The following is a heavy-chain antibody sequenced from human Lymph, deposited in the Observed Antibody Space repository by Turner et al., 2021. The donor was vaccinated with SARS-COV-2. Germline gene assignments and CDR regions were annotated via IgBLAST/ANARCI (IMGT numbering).Heavy chain of an antibody. CDR1: GFTFSSYA. Sequence: ELQLLGSGGGLVQPGGSLRPSCAASGFTFSSYAMSWVRQAPGKGLEWVSAISASGDTTYYADSVKGRFTISRDNSKNTLYLQMNSLRAEDTAVYYCAKDPNWYVLSAVDYWGQGTLVTVSS. D-gene: IGHD1-1*01. CDR3: AKDPNWYVLSAVDY. J-gene: IGHJ4*02. CDR2: ISASGDTT. V-gene: IGHV3-23*01.